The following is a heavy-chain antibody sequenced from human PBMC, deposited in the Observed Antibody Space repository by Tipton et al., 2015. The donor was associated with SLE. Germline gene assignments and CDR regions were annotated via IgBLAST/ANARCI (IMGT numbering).Heavy chain of an antibody. D-gene: IGHD2-21*02. V-gene: IGHV4-39*07. CDR1: GGSVSGNNFY. J-gene: IGHJ6*02. CDR3: ARGLVTWRGAIVGVDV. Sequence: TLSLTCSVSGGSVSGNNFYWTWIRQTPGKGLEWIGSVKHTGHTYYNPSLKSRVTVSVDTSKSQFSLGVSSVTAADTAVYYCARGLVTWRGAIVGVDVWGQGTTVNVSS. CDR2: VKHTGHT.